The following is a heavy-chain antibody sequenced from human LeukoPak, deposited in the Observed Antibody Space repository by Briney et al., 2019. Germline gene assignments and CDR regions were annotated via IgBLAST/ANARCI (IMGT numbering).Heavy chain of an antibody. D-gene: IGHD2-15*01. CDR1: GFTFSSYW. J-gene: IGHJ4*02. CDR2: IKQDGSEK. CDR3: ARLLRSGVYYFDS. Sequence: EGSLRLSCAASGFTFSSYWMSWVRQAPGKGLEWVANIKQDGSEKYYVDSVKGRFTISRDNAKNSLYLQMNSLRAEDTAVYYCARLLRSGVYYFDSWGQGTLVTVSS. V-gene: IGHV3-7*01.